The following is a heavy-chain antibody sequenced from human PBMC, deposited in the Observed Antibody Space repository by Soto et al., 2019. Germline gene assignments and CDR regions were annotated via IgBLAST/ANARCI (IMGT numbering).Heavy chain of an antibody. CDR1: GGSISSYY. J-gene: IGHJ4*02. Sequence: SATLSLTCTVSGGSISSYYWSWIRQPPGKGLEWIGYIYYSGSTNYNPSLKSRVTISVDTSKNQFSLKLSSLTAADTAVYYCARRYGPGFDYWGQGTLVTVSS. CDR2: IYYSGST. D-gene: IGHD4-17*01. CDR3: ARRYGPGFDY. V-gene: IGHV4-59*08.